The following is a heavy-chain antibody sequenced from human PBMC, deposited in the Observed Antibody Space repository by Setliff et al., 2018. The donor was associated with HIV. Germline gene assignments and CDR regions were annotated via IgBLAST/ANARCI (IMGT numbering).Heavy chain of an antibody. CDR3: ARGARRIAAPIDY. V-gene: IGHV4-4*07. Sequence: SETLSLTCAVSGGSISSYYWSWMRQPAGKGLEWIGRIYPSGNINYHPSLKSRLTMSIETSKNQFSLKLSSVPAADTAVYYCARGARRIAAPIDYWGQGTLVTV. CDR1: GGSISSYY. J-gene: IGHJ4*02. D-gene: IGHD6-6*01. CDR2: IYPSGNI.